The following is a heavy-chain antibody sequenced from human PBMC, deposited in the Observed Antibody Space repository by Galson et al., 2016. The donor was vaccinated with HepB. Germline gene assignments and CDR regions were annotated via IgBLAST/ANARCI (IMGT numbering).Heavy chain of an antibody. Sequence: SLRLSCAASGFTFKYHAMSWVRQAPGSGLEWVAVISDGGTAHYADSVKGRFTISRDNSKNTLYLQMNSLRAEDTAVYYCAKDHAFLGLYFYGMDVWGQGTTVTVSS. D-gene: IGHD3-9*01. CDR2: ISDGGTA. CDR1: GFTFKYHA. V-gene: IGHV3-23*01. CDR3: AKDHAFLGLYFYGMDV. J-gene: IGHJ6*02.